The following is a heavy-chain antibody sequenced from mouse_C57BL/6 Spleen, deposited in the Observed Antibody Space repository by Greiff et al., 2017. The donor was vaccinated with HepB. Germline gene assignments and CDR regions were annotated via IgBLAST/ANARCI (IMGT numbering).Heavy chain of an antibody. D-gene: IGHD1-1*01. CDR2: IYPGDGDT. Sequence: VQLQESGPELVKPGASVKISCKASGYAFSSSWMNWVKQRPGKGLEWIGRIYPGDGDTNYNGKFKGKATLTADKSSSTAYMQLSSLTSEDSAVYFCARDGITTVVQPSFDYWGQGTTLTVSS. V-gene: IGHV1-82*01. J-gene: IGHJ2*01. CDR1: GYAFSSSW. CDR3: ARDGITTVVQPSFDY.